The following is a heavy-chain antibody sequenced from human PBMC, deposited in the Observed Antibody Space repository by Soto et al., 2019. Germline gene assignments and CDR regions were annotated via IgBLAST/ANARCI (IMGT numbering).Heavy chain of an antibody. J-gene: IGHJ6*02. CDR1: GYSFTSYW. D-gene: IGHD4-17*01. CDR2: IYPGDSDT. Sequence: PGESLKISCKGSGYSFTSYWIGWVRQMPGKGLEWMGIIYPGDSDTRYSPSFQGQVTISADKSISTAYLQWSSLKASDTAMYYCARRVTTRTYYYYGMDVWGQGTTVTVSS. V-gene: IGHV5-51*01. CDR3: ARRVTTRTYYYYGMDV.